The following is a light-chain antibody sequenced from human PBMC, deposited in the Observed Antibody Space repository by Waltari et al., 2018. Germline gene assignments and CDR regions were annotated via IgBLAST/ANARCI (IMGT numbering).Light chain of an antibody. Sequence: DVQMTQSPSSLSASVVDSVSITSRASQDITTYLNWYQQKPGKAPKLFIYAASNLLSGVPSGFSGSGSGTHFTLTINSLQPEDFATYFCQQRYISPWTFGQGTKVDIK. CDR1: QDITTY. CDR3: QQRYISPWT. J-gene: IGKJ1*01. CDR2: AAS. V-gene: IGKV1-39*01.